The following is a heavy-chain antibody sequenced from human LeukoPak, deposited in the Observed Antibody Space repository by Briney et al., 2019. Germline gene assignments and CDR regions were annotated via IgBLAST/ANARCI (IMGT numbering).Heavy chain of an antibody. CDR1: GVSISSHY. D-gene: IGHD5-18*01. CDR3: ARSRDSYGADSFDI. V-gene: IGHV4-59*11. Sequence: SETLSLTCSVSGVSISSHYWSWIRQPPGKGLEWIGYIYYSGSTNYAPSLKSRVTISVDTSKHKFFLKLSSVTAADTDLYYCARSRDSYGADSFDIWGQGTMVTVSS. CDR2: IYYSGST. J-gene: IGHJ3*02.